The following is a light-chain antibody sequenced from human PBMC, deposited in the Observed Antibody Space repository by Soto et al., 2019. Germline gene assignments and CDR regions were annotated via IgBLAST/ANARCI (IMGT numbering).Light chain of an antibody. CDR1: QSISSY. CDR3: QHYNSYSEFS. V-gene: IGKV1-39*01. J-gene: IGKJ3*01. Sequence: DIQMTQSPSSLSASVGDRVTITCRASQSISSYLNWYQQKPGKAPKLLIYAASSLQSGVPSRFSGSGSGTDFTLTIGCLQPDDFATYYCQHYNSYSEFSFGPGTKVDIK. CDR2: AAS.